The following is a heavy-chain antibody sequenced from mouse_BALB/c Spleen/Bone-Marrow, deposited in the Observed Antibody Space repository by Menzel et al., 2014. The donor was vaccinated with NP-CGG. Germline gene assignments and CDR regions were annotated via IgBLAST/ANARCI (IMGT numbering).Heavy chain of an antibody. Sequence: VQLQQSGAELAKPGASVKMSCKASGYTFTSYWMHWVKQRPGQGLEWIGYINPSTGYTEYNQKFKDKATLTADKSSSTAYMQLSSLTSEDSAVYYCARKIRYDDFDYWGQGTTLTVSS. CDR2: INPSTGYT. V-gene: IGHV1-7*01. J-gene: IGHJ2*01. CDR1: GYTFTSYW. D-gene: IGHD2-14*01. CDR3: ARKIRYDDFDY.